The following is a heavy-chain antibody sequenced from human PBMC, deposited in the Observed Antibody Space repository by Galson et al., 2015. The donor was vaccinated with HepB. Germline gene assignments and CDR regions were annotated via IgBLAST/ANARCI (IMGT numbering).Heavy chain of an antibody. V-gene: IGHV1-69*13. Sequence: SVKVSCKASGGTFSSYAISWVRQAPGRGLEWMGGIIPIFGTANYAQKFQGRVTITADESTSTAYMELSSLRSEDTAVYYCARSGPIAAAGMSAFDIWGQGTMVTVSS. CDR2: IIPIFGTA. J-gene: IGHJ3*02. CDR3: ARSGPIAAAGMSAFDI. D-gene: IGHD6-13*01. CDR1: GGTFSSYA.